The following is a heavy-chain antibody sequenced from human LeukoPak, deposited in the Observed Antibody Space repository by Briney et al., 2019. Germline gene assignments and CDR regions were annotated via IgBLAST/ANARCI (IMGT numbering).Heavy chain of an antibody. Sequence: PGGSLRLSCSASDFTFKNFSMNWVRQAPGKGPEWVSSISASGSSVYYADSVKGRFSISRDNSKNTVSLQMSSLRVEDTAVYYCANFKGKDGIKDHFDYWGQGTLVTVSS. CDR2: ISASGSSV. D-gene: IGHD5-24*01. V-gene: IGHV3-21*04. J-gene: IGHJ4*02. CDR1: DFTFKNFS. CDR3: ANFKGKDGIKDHFDY.